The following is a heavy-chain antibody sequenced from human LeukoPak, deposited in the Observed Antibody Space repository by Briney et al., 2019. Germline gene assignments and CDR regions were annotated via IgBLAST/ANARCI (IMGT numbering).Heavy chain of an antibody. CDR2: IYYGAST. D-gene: IGHD1-26*01. J-gene: IGHJ3*02. CDR3: ARGSWGGLNI. Sequence: SETLSLTCTVSGDSISSYYWTWIRQPPGKGLECIGYIYYGASTNYNPSLKSRVTISADTSKNQFSLKLSSVTAADTAVYYCARGSWGGLNIWGQGTMVTVSS. V-gene: IGHV4-59*08. CDR1: GDSISSYY.